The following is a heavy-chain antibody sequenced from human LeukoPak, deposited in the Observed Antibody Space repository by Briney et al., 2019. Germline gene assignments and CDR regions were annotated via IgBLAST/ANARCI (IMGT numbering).Heavy chain of an antibody. Sequence: GGSLRLSCAASSFSFDTFIMSWVRQAPGRGLEWVSSISGDTSYIYYADSVKGRFTISRDNAKNSVYLQMNSLRAEDTAVYYRARDPGRDDYNSYYFDYWGQGTLVTVSS. CDR1: SFSFDTFI. D-gene: IGHD5-24*01. CDR3: ARDPGRDDYNSYYFDY. J-gene: IGHJ4*02. CDR2: ISGDTSYI. V-gene: IGHV3-21*01.